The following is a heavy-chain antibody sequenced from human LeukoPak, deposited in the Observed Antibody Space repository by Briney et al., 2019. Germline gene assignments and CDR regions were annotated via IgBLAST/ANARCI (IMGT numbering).Heavy chain of an antibody. CDR2: VNIDGSST. Sequence: GGSLRLSCAASEFTSSNYWMHWVRQAPGKGLVWVSRVNIDGSSTIYADSVKGRFTISRDNAKNTLYLQMNSLRAEDTAVYYCARGQGDITGDINWFDPWGQGTLVTVSS. D-gene: IGHD1-20*01. CDR3: ARGQGDITGDINWFDP. V-gene: IGHV3-74*01. CDR1: EFTSSNYW. J-gene: IGHJ5*02.